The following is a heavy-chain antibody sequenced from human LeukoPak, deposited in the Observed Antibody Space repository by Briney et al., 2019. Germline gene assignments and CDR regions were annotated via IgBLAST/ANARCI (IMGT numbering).Heavy chain of an antibody. J-gene: IGHJ4*02. D-gene: IGHD2-2*01. Sequence: SETLSLTCTVSGGSISSYYWSWIRQPAGQGLEWIGRIYTSGSTNYNPSLKSRVTMSVDTSKNQFSLKLSSVTAADTAVYYCARARCSSTSCYYFDYWGQGTLVTVSS. CDR1: GGSISSYY. CDR3: ARARCSSTSCYYFDY. V-gene: IGHV4-4*07. CDR2: IYTSGST.